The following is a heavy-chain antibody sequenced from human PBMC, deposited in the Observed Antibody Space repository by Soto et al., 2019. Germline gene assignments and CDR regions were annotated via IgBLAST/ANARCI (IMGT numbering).Heavy chain of an antibody. CDR3: AKSRYSDRSGDFSDY. Sequence: EVQLLESGGGLVQPGGSLSLSCAASAFTFNNYAMSWVRQAPGKGLEWVSGIGGSGRTTYYADSVKGRFTISRYNSSNKLFLQMNSLRPEDTSVYYCAKSRYSDRSGDFSDYWCHGTLVTVSS. CDR1: AFTFNNYA. J-gene: IGHJ4*01. V-gene: IGHV3-23*01. D-gene: IGHD3-22*01. CDR2: IGGSGRTT.